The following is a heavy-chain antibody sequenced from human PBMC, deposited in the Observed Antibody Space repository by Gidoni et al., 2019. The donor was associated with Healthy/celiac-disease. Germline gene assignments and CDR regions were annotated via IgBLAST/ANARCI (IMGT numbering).Heavy chain of an antibody. CDR1: GGSISSSSYY. D-gene: IGHD6-19*01. J-gene: IGHJ4*02. CDR3: ARLAWFEGIAVL. V-gene: IGHV4-39*01. CDR2: IYYSGST. Sequence: QLQLQESGPGLVKPSETLSLTCTVSGGSISSSSYYWGWIRQPPGKGLEWIGSIYYSGSTYYNPSLKSRVTISVDTSKNQFSLKLSSVTAADTAVYYCARLAWFEGIAVLWGQGTLVTVSS.